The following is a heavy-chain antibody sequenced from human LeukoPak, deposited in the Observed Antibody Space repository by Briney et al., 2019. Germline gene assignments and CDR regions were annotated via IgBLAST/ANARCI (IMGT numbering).Heavy chain of an antibody. CDR3: ARGWKTYDFLSSSPRGYFDH. Sequence: SETLSLTCAVSGGSISSSNWWSWVRQPPGKGLEWIGEIYHSGSTNYNPSLKSRVTISVGKSKNQFSLKLSSVTAADTAIYYCARGWKTYDFLSSSPRGYFDHWSQGTLVTVSS. V-gene: IGHV4-4*02. D-gene: IGHD3-3*01. J-gene: IGHJ4*02. CDR1: GGSISSSNW. CDR2: IYHSGST.